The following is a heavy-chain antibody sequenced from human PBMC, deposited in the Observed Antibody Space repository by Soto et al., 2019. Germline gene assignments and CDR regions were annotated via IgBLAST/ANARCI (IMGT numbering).Heavy chain of an antibody. V-gene: IGHV4-34*01. J-gene: IGHJ6*02. CDR2: INHSGST. CDR3: ARSLGIGYYYGVDV. D-gene: IGHD3-10*01. Sequence: PSETVSLTCAVYCGSFIGYNWIWIRQPPGKGLEWIGEINHSGSTNYNPSLKSRVTISVDTSKNQFSLKLSSVTAADMAVYYCARSLGIGYYYGVDVWGQGTTVTVSS. CDR1: CGSFIGYN.